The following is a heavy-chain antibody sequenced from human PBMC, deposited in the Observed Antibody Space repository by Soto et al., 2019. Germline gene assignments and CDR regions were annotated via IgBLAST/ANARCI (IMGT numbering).Heavy chain of an antibody. CDR1: GFTISSNY. CDR3: ARGNNCNYGKHFDY. CDR2: MYAAGST. J-gene: IGHJ4*02. D-gene: IGHD1-7*01. V-gene: IGHV3-66*01. Sequence: EVQLVESGGGLVQPGGSLRLSCAATGFTISSNYMNWVRQAPGKGLEWVSVMYAAGSTYYEDSVKGRCNNSRDDSKNTVYRQINGQRGEDTAVKYCARGNNCNYGKHFDYWGQGTLVTVSS.